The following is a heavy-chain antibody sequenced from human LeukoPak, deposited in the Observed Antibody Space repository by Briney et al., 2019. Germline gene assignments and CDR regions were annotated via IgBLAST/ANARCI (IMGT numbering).Heavy chain of an antibody. Sequence: VSVKVSCKASGYTFTSYAMHWVRQAPGQRLEWMGWINAGNGNTKYSQKLQGRVTITRDTSASTAYMELSSLRSEDTAVYYCARDKPQNMVRGVPFDYWGQGTLVTVSS. CDR3: ARDKPQNMVRGVPFDY. J-gene: IGHJ4*02. CDR2: INAGNGNT. V-gene: IGHV1-3*01. D-gene: IGHD3-10*01. CDR1: GYTFTSYA.